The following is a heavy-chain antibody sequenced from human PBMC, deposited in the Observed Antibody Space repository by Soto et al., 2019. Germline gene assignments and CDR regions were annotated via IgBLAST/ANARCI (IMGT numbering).Heavy chain of an antibody. V-gene: IGHV1-18*01. CDR3: ARLYYVILTGNSYYYYYYMAV. D-gene: IGHD3-9*01. Sequence: ASVKVSCKASGYTFTSYGISWVRQAPGQGLEWMGWISAYNGNTNYAQKLQGRVTMTTDTSTSTAYMELRSLRSDDTAVYYCARLYYVILTGNSYYYYYYMAVWGKGTTVTVSS. CDR2: ISAYNGNT. CDR1: GYTFTSYG. J-gene: IGHJ6*03.